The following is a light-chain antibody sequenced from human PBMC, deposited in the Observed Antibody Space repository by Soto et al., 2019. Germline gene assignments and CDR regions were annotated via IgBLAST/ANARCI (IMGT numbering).Light chain of an antibody. J-gene: IGKJ1*01. CDR2: GGS. Sequence: DIVLTQSPGTLSLSPGERATLYCRASQSVSSNHLAWYQQKPGQAPRLLIYGGSSRATGIPVRFSGSGSETDFTITISSLQPDDFETYYCQQYNSYSRTFGQGTKVDIK. CDR3: QQYNSYSRT. V-gene: IGKV3-20*01. CDR1: QSVSSNH.